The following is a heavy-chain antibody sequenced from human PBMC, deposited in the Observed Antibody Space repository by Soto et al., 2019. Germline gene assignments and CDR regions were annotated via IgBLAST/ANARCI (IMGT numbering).Heavy chain of an antibody. Sequence: QVPLLDSGPGLVKPSETLSITCIISGGSITSYHWSWIRKFPGKGLQCIAYTSYTGNTNYKPSLNSRVTILLDSSMLQLSLQFTSMSAEETPAYYGARVMHTECTHDFDPWGQGGLFTVSA. D-gene: IGHD1-1*01. CDR2: TSYTGNT. J-gene: IGHJ5*02. CDR3: ARVMHTECTHDFDP. V-gene: IGHV4-59*01. CDR1: GGSITSYH.